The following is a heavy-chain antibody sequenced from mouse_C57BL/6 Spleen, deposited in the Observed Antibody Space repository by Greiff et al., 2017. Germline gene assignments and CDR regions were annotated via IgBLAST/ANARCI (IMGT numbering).Heavy chain of an antibody. V-gene: IGHV2-2*01. Sequence: VMLVESGPGLVQPSQSLSITCTVSGFSLTSYGVHWVRQSPGKGLEWLGVIWSGGSTDYNAAFISRLSISKDNSKSQVFFKMNSLQADDTAIYYCARTHYDSSYLYYAMDYWGQGTSVTVSS. CDR2: IWSGGST. D-gene: IGHD1-1*01. J-gene: IGHJ4*01. CDR3: ARTHYDSSYLYYAMDY. CDR1: GFSLTSYG.